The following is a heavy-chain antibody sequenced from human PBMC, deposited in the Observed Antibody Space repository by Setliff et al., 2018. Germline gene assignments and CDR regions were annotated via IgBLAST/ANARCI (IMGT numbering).Heavy chain of an antibody. Sequence: SETLSLTCSVSGVSISSYFWSWIRQAPGGGLEWIGYTYHRGSTNYSPSLKSRVAISLDTSENQFSLKVNSVTAADTAVYYCARIGGYHGPLDYWGQGTPVTVSS. D-gene: IGHD6-25*01. J-gene: IGHJ4*02. CDR1: GVSISSYF. CDR3: ARIGGYHGPLDY. V-gene: IGHV4-59*01. CDR2: TYHRGST.